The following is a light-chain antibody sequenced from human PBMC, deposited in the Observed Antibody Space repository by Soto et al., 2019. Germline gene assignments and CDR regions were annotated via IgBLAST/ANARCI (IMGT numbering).Light chain of an antibody. J-gene: IGKJ4*01. CDR2: AAS. CDR1: QRISSY. V-gene: IGKV1-39*01. Sequence: QMTQSPSSLSASVVDRVTITCRASQRISSYLNWYQQKPGKAPKVLISAASILQSGVPSRFSGSGSGADFTLTITNLQPEDFATYYCQQTYGDLLTFGGGTKVEIK. CDR3: QQTYGDLLT.